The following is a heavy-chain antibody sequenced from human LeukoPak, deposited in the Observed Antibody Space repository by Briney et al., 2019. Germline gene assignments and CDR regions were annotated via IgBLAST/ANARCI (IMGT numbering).Heavy chain of an antibody. V-gene: IGHV4-39*01. D-gene: IGHD5-24*01. CDR1: GVSISGSSYY. Sequence: SETLSLTCTVSGVSISGSSYYWGWIRQPPGKGLEWIGSIYYSGSTYYNPSLKSRVTISVDTSKSQFSLKLTSVTAADTAVYYCARHSVYDYNYPYYFDYWGQGTLVTVSS. J-gene: IGHJ4*02. CDR3: ARHSVYDYNYPYYFDY. CDR2: IYYSGST.